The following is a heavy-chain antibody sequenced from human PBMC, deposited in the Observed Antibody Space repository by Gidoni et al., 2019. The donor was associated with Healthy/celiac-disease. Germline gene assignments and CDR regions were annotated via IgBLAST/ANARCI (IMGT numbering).Heavy chain of an antibody. V-gene: IGHV3-23*01. CDR1: GFPFSSYA. CDR3: AKDWLSASGWYEY. Sequence: EVQLLESGGGLVQPGGSLRLSCAASGFPFSSYAMTWVHQAPGKGLEWVSGISASGGSTYYADSVKGRFTISRDNSKNTLYLQMNSLRAEDTAVYYCAKDWLSASGWYEYWGQGTLVTVSS. D-gene: IGHD6-19*01. CDR2: ISASGGST. J-gene: IGHJ4*02.